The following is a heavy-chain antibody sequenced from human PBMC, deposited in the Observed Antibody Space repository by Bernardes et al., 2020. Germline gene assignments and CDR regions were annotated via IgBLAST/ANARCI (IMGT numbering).Heavy chain of an antibody. CDR3: ARNDYSAYEGWYGMDV. J-gene: IGHJ6*04. Sequence: GGSLRLSCATSGFTFKNYGMHWVRQAPGKGLEWVTLIWSDGSNKLYAESVKGRFTISRDNSKNTLFLQMNSLRADDTGVYFCARNDYSAYEGWYGMDVWGKGTTVTVSS. D-gene: IGHD3-16*01. CDR2: IWSDGSNK. V-gene: IGHV3-33*01. CDR1: GFTFKNYG.